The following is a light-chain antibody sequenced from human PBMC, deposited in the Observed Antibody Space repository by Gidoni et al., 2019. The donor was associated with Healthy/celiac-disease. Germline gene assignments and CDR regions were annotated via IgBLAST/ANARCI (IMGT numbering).Light chain of an antibody. CDR3: QQYNNWPPWT. V-gene: IGKV3-15*01. CDR1: QSVSSN. Sequence: EIVMTQSPATLSVSPGERATLSCRASQSVSSNLAWYQQKPGQAPRLLIYGASTRATGIPARFSGSGSGTEFTLTISSLQSEDFAVYYCQQYNNWPPWTVGPRDQGGNQT. J-gene: IGKJ1*01. CDR2: GAS.